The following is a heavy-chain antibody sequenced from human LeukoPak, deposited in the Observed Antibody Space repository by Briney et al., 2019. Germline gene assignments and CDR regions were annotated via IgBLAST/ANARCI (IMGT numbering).Heavy chain of an antibody. V-gene: IGHV3-7*01. Sequence: PGGSLRLSCAASGFTFSSYAMHWVRQAPGKGLDWVANIKQDGSEKYYVDSVKGRFTISRDNAKNSLYLQMNSLRAEDTAVYYCARADGVLRYFDWLSSPYGMDVWGQGTTVTVSS. J-gene: IGHJ6*02. CDR1: GFTFSSYA. CDR3: ARADGVLRYFDWLSSPYGMDV. CDR2: IKQDGSEK. D-gene: IGHD3-9*01.